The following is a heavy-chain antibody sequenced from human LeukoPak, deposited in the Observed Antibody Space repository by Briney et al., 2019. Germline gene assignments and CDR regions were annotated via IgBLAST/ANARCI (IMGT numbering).Heavy chain of an antibody. D-gene: IGHD3-22*01. CDR1: GFTVSTNY. V-gene: IGHV3-66*01. CDR2: IYSAGGT. CDR3: AKLYDSSGYTYFDS. J-gene: IGHJ4*02. Sequence: GGSLRLSCAASGFTVSTNYMSWVRQAPGKGLEWVSVIYSAGGTYYPESVKGRFTISRDNSENTLYLQMNSLRAEDTAVYYCAKLYDSSGYTYFDSWGQGTLVTVSS.